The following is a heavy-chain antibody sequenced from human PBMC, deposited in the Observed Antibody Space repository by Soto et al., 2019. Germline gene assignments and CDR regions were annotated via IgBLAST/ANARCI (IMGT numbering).Heavy chain of an antibody. CDR1: GYTFTGYY. CDR2: INPKSGDT. J-gene: IGHJ6*02. Sequence: QERLVQSGAEVKQPGASVKVSCKASGYTFTGYYIHWVRQAPGQGLEWMGWINPKSGDTKYAQKFQGRVTVTRDTSISTAYMELSRLRADDTAVYYCARSSGGYSYNGMDVWGQGTTVTVSS. D-gene: IGHD1-26*01. V-gene: IGHV1-2*02. CDR3: ARSSGGYSYNGMDV.